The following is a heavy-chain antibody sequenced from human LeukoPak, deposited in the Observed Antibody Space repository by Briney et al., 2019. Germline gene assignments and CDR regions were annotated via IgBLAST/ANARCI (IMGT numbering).Heavy chain of an antibody. Sequence: GESLKISCKGSGYSFTSYWIGWVCQMPGRGLEWMGIIYPGDSDTRYSPSFQGQVTISADKSISTAYLQWSSLKASDTAMYYCARHVYSDDSSGYYIDYWGQGTLVTVSS. V-gene: IGHV5-51*01. D-gene: IGHD3-22*01. CDR2: IYPGDSDT. J-gene: IGHJ4*02. CDR3: ARHVYSDDSSGYYIDY. CDR1: GYSFTSYW.